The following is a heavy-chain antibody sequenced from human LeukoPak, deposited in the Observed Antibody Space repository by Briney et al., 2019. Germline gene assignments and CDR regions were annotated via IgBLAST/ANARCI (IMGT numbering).Heavy chain of an antibody. J-gene: IGHJ4*02. Sequence: SETLSLTCTVSGGSISNYYWTWIRQPPGKGLEWIGFISYSGNTNYNPSLKSRVTISLDTSKNQVSLKLISVTAADTAVYYCARGVGSGYTDYWGQGALVTVSS. CDR2: ISYSGNT. CDR3: ARGVGSGYTDY. V-gene: IGHV4-59*01. D-gene: IGHD3-22*01. CDR1: GGSISNYY.